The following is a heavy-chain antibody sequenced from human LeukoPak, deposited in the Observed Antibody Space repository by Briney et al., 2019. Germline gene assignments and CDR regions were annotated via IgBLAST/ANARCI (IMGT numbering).Heavy chain of an antibody. V-gene: IGHV1-8*03. D-gene: IGHD6-6*01. CDR3: ARGRIAARLGLHPRLRFVLNWFDP. CDR1: GYTFTSYD. J-gene: IGHJ5*02. Sequence: GASVKVSCKASGYTFTSYDINWVRQATGQGLEWMGWMNPNSGNTGYAQKFQGRVTITRNTSISTAYMELSSLRSEDTAVYYCARGRIAARLGLHPRLRFVLNWFDPWGQGTLVTVSS. CDR2: MNPNSGNT.